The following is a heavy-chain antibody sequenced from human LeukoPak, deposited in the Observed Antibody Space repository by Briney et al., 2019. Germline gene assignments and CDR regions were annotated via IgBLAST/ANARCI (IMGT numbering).Heavy chain of an antibody. CDR1: GFTFSTYG. CDR3: ARGSDTSGWRYFGY. J-gene: IGHJ4*02. D-gene: IGHD6-19*01. V-gene: IGHV3-30*02. Sequence: PGESLRLSCAASGFTFSTYGIHWVRQAPGKGLEWVAFIGSDGSKKYYADSVKGRLTISRDDSRSTLYLQMSGLRSEDSAMYHCARGSDTSGWRYFGYWGQGTLVTVSS. CDR2: IGSDGSKK.